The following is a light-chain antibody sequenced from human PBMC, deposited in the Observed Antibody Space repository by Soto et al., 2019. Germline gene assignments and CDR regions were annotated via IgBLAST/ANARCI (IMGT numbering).Light chain of an antibody. CDR2: EVM. J-gene: IGLJ3*02. V-gene: IGLV2-8*01. Sequence: QSALTQPPSASGSPGQSVTISCTGTSSDVGGYNYVTWYQQHPGKVPKLMIYEVMKRPSGVPDRFSGSKSGNTASLTVSGLQSEDEAYYYCSSYTGSSAVGVFSGGTKLTV. CDR1: SSDVGGYNY. CDR3: SSYTGSSAVGV.